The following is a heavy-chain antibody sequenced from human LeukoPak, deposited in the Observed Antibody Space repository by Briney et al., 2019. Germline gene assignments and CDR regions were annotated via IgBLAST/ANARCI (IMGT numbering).Heavy chain of an antibody. CDR2: INPNSGGT. D-gene: IGHD3-22*01. CDR1: GYTFTGYY. V-gene: IGHV1-2*02. CDR3: ARLNYYDSSGCYY. Sequence: GASVKVSCKASGYTFTGYYMHWVRQAPGQGLEWMGWINPNSGGTNYAQKFQGRVTMTRDTSISTAYMELSRLRSDDTAVYYCARLNYYDSSGCYYWGQGTLVTVSS. J-gene: IGHJ4*02.